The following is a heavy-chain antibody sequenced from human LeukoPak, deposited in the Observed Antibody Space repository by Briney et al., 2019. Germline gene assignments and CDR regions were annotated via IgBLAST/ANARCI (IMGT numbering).Heavy chain of an antibody. CDR2: VNHSGST. Sequence: PSETLSLTCAVYGGSFSGYYWTGIRQPPGKGLEWIGEVNHSGSTKYNPSLKSRVTISVDTPKNQFSLKLSSVTAADTAVYYCARGPSLTYDILTGYYYFDYWGQGTLVTVSS. D-gene: IGHD3-9*01. CDR1: GGSFSGYY. J-gene: IGHJ4*02. CDR3: ARGPSLTYDILTGYYYFDY. V-gene: IGHV4-34*01.